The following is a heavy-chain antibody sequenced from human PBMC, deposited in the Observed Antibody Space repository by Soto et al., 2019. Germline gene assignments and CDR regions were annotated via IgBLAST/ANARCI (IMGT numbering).Heavy chain of an antibody. CDR2: IIPIFGTA. J-gene: IGHJ6*02. V-gene: IGHV1-69*01. CDR1: GDTFSSYA. CDR3: ARDGSGSRSRASPMDV. Sequence: QVQLVQSGAEVKKPGSSVKVSCKASGDTFSSYAISWVRQAPGQGLKWMGGIIPIFGTANYAQKFQGRVTITADESTSTAYMELSSLRSEDTAVYYCARDGSGSRSRASPMDVWGQGTTVTVSS. D-gene: IGHD3-22*01.